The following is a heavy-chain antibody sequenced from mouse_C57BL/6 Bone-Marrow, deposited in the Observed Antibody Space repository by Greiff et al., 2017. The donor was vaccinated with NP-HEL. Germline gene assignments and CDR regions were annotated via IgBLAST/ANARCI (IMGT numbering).Heavy chain of an antibody. J-gene: IGHJ1*03. Sequence: VQLQQPGAELVRPGSSVQLSCKASGYTFTSYWMHWVKQRPIQGLEWIGNIDPSDSETHYNQKFKDKATLTVDKSSSTAYMQLSSLTSEDSAVYYCARSFITTVVALYWYFDVWGTGTTVTVSS. D-gene: IGHD1-1*01. V-gene: IGHV1-52*01. CDR2: IDPSDSET. CDR1: GYTFTSYW. CDR3: ARSFITTVVALYWYFDV.